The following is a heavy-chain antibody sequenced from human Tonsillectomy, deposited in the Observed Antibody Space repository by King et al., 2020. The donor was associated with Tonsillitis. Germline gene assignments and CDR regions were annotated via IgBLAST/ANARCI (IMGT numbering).Heavy chain of an antibody. J-gene: IGHJ1*01. CDR1: GGSISSSSYY. D-gene: IGHD6-19*01. Sequence: LQLQESGPGLVKPSETLSLTCTVSGGSISSSSYYWGWIRQPPGKGLEWIGSIYYSGSTYYNPSLTSRVTISVDTSKNQFSLKLSSVTAADTAVYDCARQDSRSGWYRDPEYFQYWGQGTLVTVSS. CDR2: IYYSGST. CDR3: ARQDSRSGWYRDPEYFQY. V-gene: IGHV4-39*01.